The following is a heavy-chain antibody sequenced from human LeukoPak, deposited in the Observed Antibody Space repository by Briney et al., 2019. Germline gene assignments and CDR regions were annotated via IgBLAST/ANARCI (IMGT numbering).Heavy chain of an antibody. V-gene: IGHV3-30*03. Sequence: GGSLRLSCAASGFTLSNSGMHWIRQAPGKGLEWVAVISYDGRNIYYADSVKGRFTISRDDSKNTLYLQMNSLRPEDTAVYYCARPIVATNLDYWGQGTLVTVSS. CDR1: GFTLSNSG. CDR2: ISYDGRNI. D-gene: IGHD5-12*01. CDR3: ARPIVATNLDY. J-gene: IGHJ4*02.